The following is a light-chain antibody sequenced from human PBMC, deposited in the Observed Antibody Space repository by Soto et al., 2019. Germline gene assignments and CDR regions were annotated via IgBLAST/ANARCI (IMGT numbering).Light chain of an antibody. CDR2: SAS. CDR3: QQSHNWPLT. Sequence: EIVMTQSPATLSVSPGERATLSCRASQRISTELAWYQQKPGQPPRLLIYSASTRATGVPARFTGSGSGSEFTLTISGLQSEDFAVYYCQQSHNWPLTFGQGTRLEI. CDR1: QRISTE. J-gene: IGKJ2*01. V-gene: IGKV3-15*01.